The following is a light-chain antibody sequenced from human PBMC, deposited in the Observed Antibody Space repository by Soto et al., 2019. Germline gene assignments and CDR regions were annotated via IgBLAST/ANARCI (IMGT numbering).Light chain of an antibody. CDR1: QSLLHSNGYNF. Sequence: DIVMTQSPPTLPVTPGEPASISCRSSQSLLHSNGYNFLDWYLQKPGQSPQLLIYVGSNRPSGVPDRFSGSGSGTEFTLKISRVEAEDVGIYYCMQARQPPYTFGQGTNLEIK. V-gene: IGKV2-28*01. J-gene: IGKJ2*01. CDR3: MQARQPPYT. CDR2: VGS.